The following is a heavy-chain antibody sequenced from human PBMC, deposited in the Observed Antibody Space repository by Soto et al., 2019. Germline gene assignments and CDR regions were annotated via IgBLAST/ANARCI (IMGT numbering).Heavy chain of an antibody. Sequence: VAVISYDGSNKYYADSVKGRFTISRDNSKNTLYLQMNSLRAEDTAVYYCAKDFSWNSVSPFHGMDVWGQGTTVTVSS. J-gene: IGHJ6*02. D-gene: IGHD1-7*01. CDR2: ISYDGSNK. CDR3: AKDFSWNSVSPFHGMDV. V-gene: IGHV3-30*18.